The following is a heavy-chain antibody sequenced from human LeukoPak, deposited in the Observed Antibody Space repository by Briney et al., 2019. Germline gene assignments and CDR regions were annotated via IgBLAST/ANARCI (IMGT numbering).Heavy chain of an antibody. D-gene: IGHD3-10*01. Sequence: SETLSLTCTVSGGSISSYYWSWIRQPPGKGLEWIGYIYYGGSTNYNPSLKSRVTISVDTSKNQFSLKLSSVTAADTAVYYCARGELAPRRYYMDVWGKGTTVTVSS. CDR2: IYYGGST. J-gene: IGHJ6*03. V-gene: IGHV4-59*01. CDR3: ARGELAPRRYYMDV. CDR1: GGSISSYY.